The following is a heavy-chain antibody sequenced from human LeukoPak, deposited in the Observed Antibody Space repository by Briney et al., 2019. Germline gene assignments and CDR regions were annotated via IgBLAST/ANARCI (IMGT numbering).Heavy chain of an antibody. J-gene: IGHJ4*02. V-gene: IGHV4-34*01. CDR2: IYHSGST. Sequence: PSETLSLTCAVYGGSFSGYYWSWIRQPPGKGLEWSGEIYHSGSTNYNPSLKSRVTISVDTSKNQFSLKLSSVTAADTAVYYCARQFTQYSSGWYYTNYYDSSGSKKGWRYFDYWGQGTLVTVSS. D-gene: IGHD3-22*01. CDR3: ARQFTQYSSGWYYTNYYDSSGSKKGWRYFDY. CDR1: GGSFSGYY.